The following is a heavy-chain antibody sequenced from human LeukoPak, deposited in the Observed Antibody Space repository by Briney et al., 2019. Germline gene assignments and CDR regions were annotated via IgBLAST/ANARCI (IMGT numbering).Heavy chain of an antibody. CDR3: AKGKLWLRNWFDP. Sequence: GGSLRLSCAASGFTFSSYAMSWVRQAPGKGLEWVSAISGSDGSTYYADSVKGRFSISRDNSKNTLYLQMNSLRAEDTAVYYCAKGKLWLRNWFDPWGQGTLVTVSP. V-gene: IGHV3-23*01. CDR2: ISGSDGST. D-gene: IGHD5-18*01. J-gene: IGHJ5*02. CDR1: GFTFSSYA.